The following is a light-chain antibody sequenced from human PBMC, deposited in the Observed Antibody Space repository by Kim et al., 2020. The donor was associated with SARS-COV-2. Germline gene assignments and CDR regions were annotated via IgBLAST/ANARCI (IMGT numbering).Light chain of an antibody. Sequence: QSVLTQPPTVSGAPRQRVTTSCTGSSSNIGAGYDVHWYQQLPGPAPKLLIYGNTNRPSGVPDRFAGSKSDTSASLAITGLQAEDEGDYYCQSYDSSRRGVVLGGGTKLTVL. V-gene: IGLV1-40*01. CDR3: QSYDSSRRGVV. J-gene: IGLJ2*01. CDR1: SSNIGAGYD. CDR2: GNT.